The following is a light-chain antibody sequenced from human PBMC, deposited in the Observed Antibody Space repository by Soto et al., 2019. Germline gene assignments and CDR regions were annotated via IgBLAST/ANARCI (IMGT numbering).Light chain of an antibody. CDR1: QSVSSSY. Sequence: EIVLTQSPGTLSLSPGERATLSCRASQSVSSSYLAWHQQKPGQAPRLLIYGASSRATGIPDRFSGSGSGTDFTLTISRLEPEDFAVYYCQQYGGSPGCTFGQGTKLEIK. CDR2: GAS. V-gene: IGKV3-20*01. CDR3: QQYGGSPGCT. J-gene: IGKJ2*02.